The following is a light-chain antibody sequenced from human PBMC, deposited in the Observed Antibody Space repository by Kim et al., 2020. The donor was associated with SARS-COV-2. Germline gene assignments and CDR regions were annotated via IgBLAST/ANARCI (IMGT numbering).Light chain of an antibody. V-gene: IGKV3-20*01. Sequence: CPGEGATLSCRASQSVSSNYLAWYQRKPGQAPRLLIYAASTRATGIPDRFSGSGSGTDFSLTVSRLEPEDFAVYYCQQYARSPPTFGQGTKLEI. CDR2: AAS. CDR3: QQYARSPPT. J-gene: IGKJ2*01. CDR1: QSVSSNY.